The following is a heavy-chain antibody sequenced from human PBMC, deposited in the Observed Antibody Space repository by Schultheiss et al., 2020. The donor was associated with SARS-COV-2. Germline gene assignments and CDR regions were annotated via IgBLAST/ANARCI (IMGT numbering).Heavy chain of an antibody. CDR1: GGSISSSNW. Sequence: SETLSLTCAVSGGSISSSNWWSWVRQPPGKGLEWIGEINHSGSTNYNPSLKSRVTISVDTSKNQFSLKLSSVTAADTAVYYCARGYCSSTSCRPRVYYYYGMDVWGQGTTVTVSS. CDR2: INHSGST. J-gene: IGHJ6*02. V-gene: IGHV4-4*02. D-gene: IGHD2-2*01. CDR3: ARGYCSSTSCRPRVYYYYGMDV.